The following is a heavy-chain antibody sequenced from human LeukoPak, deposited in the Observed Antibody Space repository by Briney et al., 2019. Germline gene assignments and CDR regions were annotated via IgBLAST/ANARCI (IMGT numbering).Heavy chain of an antibody. V-gene: IGHV3-30*04. J-gene: IGHJ4*02. CDR3: AKYSGGGYSSSWYHFYYFDY. D-gene: IGHD6-13*01. CDR2: ISYDGSNK. CDR1: GFTFSSYA. Sequence: GGSLRLSCAASGFTFSSYAMHWVRQAPGKGLEWVAVISYDGSNKYYADSVKGRFTISRDNSKNTLYLQMNSLRAEDTAVYYCAKYSGGGYSSSWYHFYYFDYWGQGTLVTVSS.